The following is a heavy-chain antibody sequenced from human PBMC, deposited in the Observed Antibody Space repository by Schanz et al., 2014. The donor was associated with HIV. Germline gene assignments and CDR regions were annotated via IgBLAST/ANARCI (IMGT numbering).Heavy chain of an antibody. J-gene: IGHJ2*01. CDR2: ISGSSIT. D-gene: IGHD2-15*01. V-gene: IGHV3-23*04. CDR3: ALSRPSGYGGSWYFDL. CDR1: GFRLSDYY. Sequence: VQLVESGGGVVQPGGSLRLSCAASGFRLSDYYMSWIRQAPGKGLEWVSAISGSSITYSADSVKGRFTISRDNSKNTLYLQMNSLRAEDTAVYYCALSRPSGYGGSWYFDLWGRGTLVAVSS.